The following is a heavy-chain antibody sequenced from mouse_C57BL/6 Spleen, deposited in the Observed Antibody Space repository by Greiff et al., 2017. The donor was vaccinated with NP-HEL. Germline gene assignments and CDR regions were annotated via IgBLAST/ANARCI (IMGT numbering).Heavy chain of an antibody. CDR3: ARNPSYDGYQYYYAMDY. V-gene: IGHV2-9-1*01. D-gene: IGHD2-3*01. CDR2: IWTGGGT. CDR1: GFSLTSYA. J-gene: IGHJ4*01. Sequence: QVQLQQSGPGLVAPSQSLSITCTVSGFSLTSYAISWVRQPPGKGLEWLGVIWTGGGTNYNSALKSRLSISKDNSKSKVFLKMNSLQTDDTARYYCARNPSYDGYQYYYAMDYWGQGTSVTVSS.